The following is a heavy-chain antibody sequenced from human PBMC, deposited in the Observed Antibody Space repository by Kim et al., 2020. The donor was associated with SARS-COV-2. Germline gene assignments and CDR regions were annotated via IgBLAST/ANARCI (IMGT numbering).Heavy chain of an antibody. CDR3: ARAVYGSGSYYITNWFDP. CDR1: GYTFTGYY. J-gene: IGHJ5*02. D-gene: IGHD3-10*01. V-gene: IGHV1-2*06. CDR2: INPNSGGT. Sequence: ASVKVSCKASGYTFTGYYMHWVRQAPGQGLEWMGRINPNSGGTNYAQKFQGRVTMTRDTSISTAYMELSRLRSDDTAVYYCARAVYGSGSYYITNWFDPWGQGTLVTVSS.